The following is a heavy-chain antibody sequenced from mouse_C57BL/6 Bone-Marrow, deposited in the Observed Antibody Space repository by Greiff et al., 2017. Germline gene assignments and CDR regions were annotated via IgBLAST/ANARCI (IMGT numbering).Heavy chain of an antibody. CDR1: GFNFTDYY. CDR2: IDPEDGDT. CDR3: TTCGAPYDC. J-gene: IGHJ2*01. V-gene: IGHV14-1*01. Sequence: VHVKQSGAELVRPGASVKLSCTASGFNFTDYYMHWVKQRPEQGLEWIGRIDPEDGDTEYAPKFQGKATMTADTSSNTAYLQLSGLTSEATAFYYCTTCGAPYDCWGQGTTLTVAS.